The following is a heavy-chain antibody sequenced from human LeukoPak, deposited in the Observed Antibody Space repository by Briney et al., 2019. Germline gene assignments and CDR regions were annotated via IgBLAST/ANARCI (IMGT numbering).Heavy chain of an antibody. V-gene: IGHV3-33*08. CDR3: ARDISQQLGPGFDY. J-gene: IGHJ4*02. CDR1: GFTFRSYA. Sequence: GGSLRLSCAASGFTFRSYAMSWVRQAPGKGLEWVAAIWSDGSNKYYADSVKGRFTISRDNSKNTLYLQMNSLRAEDTAVYYCARDISQQLGPGFDYWGLGTLVTVSS. CDR2: IWSDGSNK. D-gene: IGHD6-13*01.